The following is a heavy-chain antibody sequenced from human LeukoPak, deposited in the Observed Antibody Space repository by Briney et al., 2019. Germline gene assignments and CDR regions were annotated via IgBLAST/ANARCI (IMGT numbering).Heavy chain of an antibody. CDR2: ISSSSSYI. CDR1: GFTFSSYS. V-gene: IGHV3-21*01. J-gene: IGHJ4*02. CDR3: ARGGLSDYYFDY. Sequence: GGSLRLSCAASGFTFSSYSMNWVRQAPGKGLEWVSSISSSSSYIYYADSVKGRYTISRDNAKNSLYLQMNSLRAEDTAVYYCARGGLSDYYFDYWGQGTLVTVSS. D-gene: IGHD2-21*02.